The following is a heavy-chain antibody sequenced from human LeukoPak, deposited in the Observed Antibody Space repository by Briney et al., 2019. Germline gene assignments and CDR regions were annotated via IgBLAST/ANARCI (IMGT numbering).Heavy chain of an antibody. CDR1: GGSISSYD. D-gene: IGHD3-10*01. Sequence: PSETLSLTCTVSGGSISSYDWSWIRQPPGKGLEWVGHIYYLGSTNYNPSLKSRVTISIDTSKNYFSLKLNSVIAADTAVYYCARDRPGSDWYFDLWGRGTLVTVFS. J-gene: IGHJ2*01. CDR2: IYYLGST. CDR3: ARDRPGSDWYFDL. V-gene: IGHV4-59*01.